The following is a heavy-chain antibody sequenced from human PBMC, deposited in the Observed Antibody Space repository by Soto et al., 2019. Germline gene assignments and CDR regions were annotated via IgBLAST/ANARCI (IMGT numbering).Heavy chain of an antibody. V-gene: IGHV1-69*02. D-gene: IGHD5-12*01. CDR2: IITILGIA. Sequence: QVQLVQSGAEVKKPGSSVKVSCKASGGTFSSYTISWVRQAPGQGLAWMGRIITILGIANYAQKLQGRVTITADKSTSPGYIELSSLRSEDTAVYYCAGGGVATIGDFDYWGQGTLVTVSS. J-gene: IGHJ4*02. CDR1: GGTFSSYT. CDR3: AGGGVATIGDFDY.